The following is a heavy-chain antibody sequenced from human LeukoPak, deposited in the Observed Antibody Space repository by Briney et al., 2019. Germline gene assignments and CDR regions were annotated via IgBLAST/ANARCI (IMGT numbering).Heavy chain of an antibody. Sequence: SETLSLTCAVYGGSFSGYYWSWIRQPPGKGLEWIGEINHSGSTNYNPSLKSRVTISVDTSKNQFSLKLSSVTAADTAVYYFARHRPVGYGSGSFFLAVQNHNWFDPWGQGTLVTVSS. V-gene: IGHV4-34*01. CDR2: INHSGST. CDR1: GGSFSGYY. D-gene: IGHD3-10*01. CDR3: ARHRPVGYGSGSFFLAVQNHNWFDP. J-gene: IGHJ5*02.